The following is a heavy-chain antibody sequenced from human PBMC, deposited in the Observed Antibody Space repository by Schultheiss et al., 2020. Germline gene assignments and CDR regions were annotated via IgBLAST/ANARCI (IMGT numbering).Heavy chain of an antibody. Sequence: GGSLRLSCAASGFTFSSYGMHWVRQAPGKGLEWVGRIKSKTDGGTTDYAAPVKGRFTISRDDSKNTLYLQMNSLKTEDTAVYYCTTDPKEWELITTIDYWGKGTLVTVPS. CDR1: GFTFSSYG. CDR2: IKSKTDGGTT. D-gene: IGHD1-26*01. V-gene: IGHV3-15*01. CDR3: TTDPKEWELITTIDY. J-gene: IGHJ4*02.